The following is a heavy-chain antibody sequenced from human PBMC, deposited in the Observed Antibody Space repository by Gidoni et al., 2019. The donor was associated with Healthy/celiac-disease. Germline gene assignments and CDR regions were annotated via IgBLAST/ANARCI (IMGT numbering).Heavy chain of an antibody. V-gene: IGHV4-59*01. CDR1: DDSISNYY. CDR3: ARVASGSHYRGYFDL. D-gene: IGHD1-26*01. CDR2: IYYSGST. Sequence: QVQLQESGPGLVKPSETLSLTCSVPDDSISNYYWSLVRQPPGKGLEWIGCIYYSGSTDYNPSLKSRITMSLDTSKSQFSLRLSSVTAADTAVYYCARVASGSHYRGYFDLWGRGTLVTVSS. J-gene: IGHJ2*01.